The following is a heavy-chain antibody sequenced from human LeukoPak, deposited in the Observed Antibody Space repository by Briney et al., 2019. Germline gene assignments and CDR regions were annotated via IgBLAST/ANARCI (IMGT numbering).Heavy chain of an antibody. CDR3: ARRGPPQNYYDTSGYYY. CDR1: GFTFSSYA. J-gene: IGHJ4*02. D-gene: IGHD3-22*01. Sequence: GGSLRLSCAASGFTFSSYAMHWVRQAPGKGLEWVAVIYYDGSNKYYADSVKGRFTISRDNSKNTLYLQMNSLRAEDTAVYYCARRGPPQNYYDTSGYYYWGQGTLVTVSS. CDR2: IYYDGSNK. V-gene: IGHV3-33*01.